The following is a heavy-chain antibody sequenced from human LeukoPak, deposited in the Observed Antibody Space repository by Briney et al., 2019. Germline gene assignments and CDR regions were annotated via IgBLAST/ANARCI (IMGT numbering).Heavy chain of an antibody. J-gene: IGHJ6*02. CDR2: INHSGST. Sequence: GSLRLSCVASGFTFSSYGTSWIRQPPGKGLEWIGEINHSGSTNYNPSLKSRVTISVDTSKNQFSLKLSSVTAADTAVYYCASGPAYYYGMDVWGQGTTVTVSS. V-gene: IGHV4-34*01. CDR3: ASGPAYYYGMDV. CDR1: GFTFSSYG.